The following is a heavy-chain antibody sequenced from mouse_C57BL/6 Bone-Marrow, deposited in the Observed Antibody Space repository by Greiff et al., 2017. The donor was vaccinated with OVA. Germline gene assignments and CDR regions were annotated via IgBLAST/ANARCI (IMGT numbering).Heavy chain of an antibody. CDR3: ARLGFITTVDAY. V-gene: IGHV3-6*01. CDR2: ISYDGSN. Sequence: EVKLMESGPGLVKPSQSLSLTCSVTGYSITSGYYWNWIRQFPGNKLEWMGYISYDGSNNYNPSLKNRISITRDTSKNQFFLKLNSLTTEDTATYYCARLGFITTVDAYWGQGTLVTVSA. D-gene: IGHD1-1*01. CDR1: GYSITSGYY. J-gene: IGHJ3*01.